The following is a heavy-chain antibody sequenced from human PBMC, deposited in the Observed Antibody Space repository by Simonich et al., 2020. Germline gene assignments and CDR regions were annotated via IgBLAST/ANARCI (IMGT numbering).Heavy chain of an antibody. CDR2: IYYSGGT. Sequence: QVQLQESGPGLVKPSETLSLTCTVSGGSISSYYWSWIRQPPGKGLGWIGYIYYSGGTNYNPARKGRVTISVDTSKNQFSLTLSAVTAADTAVYYCARGISSGWYWYFDLWGRGTLVTVSS. D-gene: IGHD6-19*01. V-gene: IGHV4-59*01. J-gene: IGHJ2*01. CDR1: GGSISSYY. CDR3: ARGISSGWYWYFDL.